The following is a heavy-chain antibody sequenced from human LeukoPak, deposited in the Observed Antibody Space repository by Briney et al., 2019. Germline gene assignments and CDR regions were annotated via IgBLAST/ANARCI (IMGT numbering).Heavy chain of an antibody. Sequence: GGSLRLSCAASGFTFSSYSMNWVRQAPGKGLEWVSSISSSSSYIYYADSVKGRFTISRDNAKNSLYLQMNILRAEDTAMHYCARGSAGTTGYWGQGTLVTVSS. J-gene: IGHJ4*02. V-gene: IGHV3-21*01. CDR3: ARGSAGTTGY. CDR1: GFTFSSYS. D-gene: IGHD1-14*01. CDR2: ISSSSSYI.